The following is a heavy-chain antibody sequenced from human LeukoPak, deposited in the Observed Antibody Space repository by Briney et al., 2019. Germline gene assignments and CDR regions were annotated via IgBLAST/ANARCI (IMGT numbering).Heavy chain of an antibody. CDR1: GFTYSNYA. CDR2: ISGGGGSS. Sequence: GGSLRLSCAASGFTYSNYAMSWVRQAPGKGLEWVSGISGGGGSSDYADSVKGRFTISRDNSKNTLYLQVDSLRAEDTALYYCAKMSGYYSRWASNCDYWGQGTLVTVSS. D-gene: IGHD3-3*01. CDR3: AKMSGYYSRWASNCDY. J-gene: IGHJ4*02. V-gene: IGHV3-23*01.